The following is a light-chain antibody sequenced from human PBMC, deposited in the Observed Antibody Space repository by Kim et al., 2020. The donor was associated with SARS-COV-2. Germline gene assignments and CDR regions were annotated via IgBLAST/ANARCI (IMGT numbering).Light chain of an antibody. CDR3: QAWDSSTAI. Sequence: VSPGQTVSISCSGERVGDKYAFWYQQRSGQSPVLVIYQGDKRPSGIPARFSGFLSGNTATLTISGTQPMDEADYYCQAWDSSTAIFGGGTQLTVL. J-gene: IGLJ2*01. CDR1: RVGDKY. CDR2: QGD. V-gene: IGLV3-1*01.